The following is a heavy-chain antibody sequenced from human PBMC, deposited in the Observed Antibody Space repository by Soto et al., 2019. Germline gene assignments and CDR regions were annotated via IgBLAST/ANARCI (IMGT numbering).Heavy chain of an antibody. CDR1: GGTFSTYT. CDR3: ARENSGNYFDSCDI. Sequence: SVKVSCKASGGTFSTYTINWVRQAPGQGLEWMGGIIPIFSIANYAQKFQGRVTITADESTSTAYMELSSLRSEDTAVYYCARENSGNYFDSCDIWGQGTMVTVSS. CDR2: IIPIFSIA. V-gene: IGHV1-69*13. J-gene: IGHJ3*02. D-gene: IGHD1-26*01.